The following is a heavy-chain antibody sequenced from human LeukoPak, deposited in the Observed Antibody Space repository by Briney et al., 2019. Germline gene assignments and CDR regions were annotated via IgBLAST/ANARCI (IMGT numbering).Heavy chain of an antibody. Sequence: GGSLRLSCAASGFTFSSYGMHWVRQAPGKGLEWVAVIWYDGSNKYYADSVKGRFTISRDNSKNTLYLQMNSLRAEDTAIYYCARGGGLLWFGEPLGTFDIWGQGTMVTVSS. J-gene: IGHJ3*02. CDR1: GFTFSSYG. CDR2: IWYDGSNK. CDR3: ARGGGLLWFGEPLGTFDI. V-gene: IGHV3-33*01. D-gene: IGHD3-10*01.